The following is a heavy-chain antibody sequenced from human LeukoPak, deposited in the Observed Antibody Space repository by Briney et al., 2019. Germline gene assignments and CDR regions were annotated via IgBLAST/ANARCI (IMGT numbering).Heavy chain of an antibody. J-gene: IGHJ4*02. CDR1: GYTFTTYY. Sequence: ASVKVSCKASGYTFTTYYMHWVRQAPGQGLEWMAKINPSDGSTNYAQKFQGRVTMTRDTSTSTVYMELSSLRSEDTAVYYCARVVVGSSGWYHFDYWGQGTLVTVSS. V-gene: IGHV1-46*01. CDR2: INPSDGST. CDR3: ARVVVGSSGWYHFDY. D-gene: IGHD6-19*01.